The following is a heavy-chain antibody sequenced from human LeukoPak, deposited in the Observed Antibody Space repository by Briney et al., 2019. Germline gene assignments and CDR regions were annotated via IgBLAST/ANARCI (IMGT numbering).Heavy chain of an antibody. Sequence: PGGSLRLSCAASGFTFSSYGMHWVRQAPGKGLEWVAFIRYDGSNKYYADSVKGRFTISRDNSKNTLYLQMNSLRAEDTAVYYCARGGLRGAIPDYWGQGTLVTVSS. CDR3: ARGGLRGAIPDY. CDR1: GFTFSSYG. D-gene: IGHD3-16*02. J-gene: IGHJ4*02. V-gene: IGHV3-30*02. CDR2: IRYDGSNK.